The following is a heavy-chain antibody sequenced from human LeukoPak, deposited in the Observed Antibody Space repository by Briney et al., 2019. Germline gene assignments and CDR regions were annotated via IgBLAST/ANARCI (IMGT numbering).Heavy chain of an antibody. V-gene: IGHV5-51*01. Sequence: GESLKISCKTSGFAFTTYWIGWVRQMPGKGLEWIGIIYPGDSDTIYSPSLEGQVTISVDKSISTAYLQWNTLKASDTAMYFCTRLKAGSRYRSPRDYWGQGTLVTVSS. J-gene: IGHJ4*02. CDR1: GFAFTTYW. CDR2: IYPGDSDT. CDR3: TRLKAGSRYRSPRDY. D-gene: IGHD3-16*02.